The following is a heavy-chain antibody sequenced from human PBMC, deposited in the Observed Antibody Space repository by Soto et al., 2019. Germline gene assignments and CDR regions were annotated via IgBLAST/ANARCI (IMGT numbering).Heavy chain of an antibody. V-gene: IGHV4-59*01. CDR2: IYYSGST. CDR3: ARDRRKSSSWYWYYFDY. J-gene: IGHJ4*01. CDR1: GGSISSYY. Sequence: SETLSLTCTVSGGSISSYYWSWIRQPPGKGLEWIGYIYYSGSTNYNPSLKSRVTISVDTSKNQFSLKLSSVTAADTAVYYCARDRRKSSSWYWYYFDYWGHGTLVTVSS. D-gene: IGHD6-13*01.